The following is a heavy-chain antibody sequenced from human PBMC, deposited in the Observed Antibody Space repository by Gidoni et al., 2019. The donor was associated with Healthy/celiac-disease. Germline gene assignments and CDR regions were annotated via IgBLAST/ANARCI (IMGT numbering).Heavy chain of an antibody. Sequence: EVQLVQSGAEVKKPGESLRISCKCSGYSLTSYWISWVRQMPGKGLEWMGRIDPSDSYTNYSPSFQGHVTISADKSISTAYLQWSSLKASDTAMYYCARNSGGGYSGYDSDFDYWGQGTLVTVSS. CDR2: IDPSDSYT. J-gene: IGHJ4*02. D-gene: IGHD5-12*01. V-gene: IGHV5-10-1*03. CDR1: GYSLTSYW. CDR3: ARNSGGGYSGYDSDFDY.